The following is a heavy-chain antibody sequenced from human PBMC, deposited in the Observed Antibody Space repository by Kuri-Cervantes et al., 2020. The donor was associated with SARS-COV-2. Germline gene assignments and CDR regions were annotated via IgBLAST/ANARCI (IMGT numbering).Heavy chain of an antibody. CDR3: ASTTTNYYDSSGQMPNY. CDR2: ISAYNGNT. CDR1: GYTFTSYG. D-gene: IGHD3-22*01. V-gene: IGHV1-18*01. Sequence: ASVKVSCKASGYTFTSYGISWVRQAPGQGLEWMGWISAYNGNTNYAQKLQGRVTMTTDTSTSTAYMELRSLRSDDTAVYYCASTTTNYYDSSGQMPNYWGQGTLVTVSS. J-gene: IGHJ4*02.